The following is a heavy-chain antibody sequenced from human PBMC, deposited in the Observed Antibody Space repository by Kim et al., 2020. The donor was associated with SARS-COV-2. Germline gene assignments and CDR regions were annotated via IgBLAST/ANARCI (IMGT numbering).Heavy chain of an antibody. D-gene: IGHD2-15*01. J-gene: IGHJ6*02. Sequence: SVKVTCKASGGTFSSYAISWVRQAPGQGLEWMGGIIPIFGTANYAQKFQGRVTITADESTSTAYMELRSLRSEDTAVYYCARSGYCSGGSCYDYYGMDVWGQGTTVTVSS. CDR2: IIPIFGTA. CDR1: GGTFSSYA. V-gene: IGHV1-69*13. CDR3: ARSGYCSGGSCYDYYGMDV.